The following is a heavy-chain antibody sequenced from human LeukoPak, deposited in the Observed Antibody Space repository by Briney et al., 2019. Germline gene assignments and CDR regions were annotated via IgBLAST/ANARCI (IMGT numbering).Heavy chain of an antibody. CDR1: GFTFSSYS. CDR2: ISYSSSTL. Sequence: GGSLRLSCAASGFTFSSYSMNCARQAPGKGLEWVSYISYSSSTLYYADSVKGRFTISRDNAKNSLYLQMDSLRAEDTAVYYCARDRLHYGEYEKTFDYWGQGTLVIVSS. CDR3: ARDRLHYGEYEKTFDY. V-gene: IGHV3-48*01. D-gene: IGHD4-17*01. J-gene: IGHJ4*02.